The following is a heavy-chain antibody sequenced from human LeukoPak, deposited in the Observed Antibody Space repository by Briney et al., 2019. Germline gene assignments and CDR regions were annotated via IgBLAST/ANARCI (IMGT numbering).Heavy chain of an antibody. CDR2: INPNSGGT. V-gene: IGHV1-2*02. CDR1: GYTFTGYF. J-gene: IGHJ6*03. CDR3: ARVPIPELLWVGEEQGGYYYYYMDV. Sequence: RASVKVSCKASGYTFTGYFIHWVRQAPGQGLEWMGWINPNSGGTNYAQKFQGRVTMTRDTSISTAYMELSRLRSDDTAVYYCARVPIPELLWVGEEQGGYYYYYMDVWGKGTTVTISS. D-gene: IGHD3-10*01.